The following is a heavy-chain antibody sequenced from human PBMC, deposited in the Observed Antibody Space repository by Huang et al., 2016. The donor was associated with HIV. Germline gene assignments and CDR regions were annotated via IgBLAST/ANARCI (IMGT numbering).Heavy chain of an antibody. CDR3: TTGTRDYLNAFDI. Sequence: EVQLVESGGGLVKPGGSLRLSCEVSGFSFSSAWMNWVRQAPGKGLEGVGRIKSKTERGTTDYAAPVKGRFTISRDDSKNTLYLQMNSLKTEDTGVYYCTTGTRDYLNAFDIWGQGTKVTVSS. CDR2: IKSKTERGTT. V-gene: IGHV3-15*07. CDR1: GFSFSSAW. J-gene: IGHJ3*02. D-gene: IGHD1-7*01.